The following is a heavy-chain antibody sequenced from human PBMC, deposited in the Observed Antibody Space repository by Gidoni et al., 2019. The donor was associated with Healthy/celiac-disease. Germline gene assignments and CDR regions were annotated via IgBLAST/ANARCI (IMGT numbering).Heavy chain of an antibody. V-gene: IGHV1-69*01. D-gene: IGHD3-10*01. CDR1: GGTFSSYA. CDR3: ARDEGGYYGSGSYYYYYYGMDV. Sequence: QVQLVQSGAEVKKPGSSVKVSCKASGGTFSSYAISWVRQAPGQGLEWMGGIIPIFGTANYAQKFQGRVTITADESTSTAYMELSSLRSEDTAVYYCARDEGGYYGSGSYYYYYYGMDVWGQGTTVTVSS. CDR2: IIPIFGTA. J-gene: IGHJ6*02.